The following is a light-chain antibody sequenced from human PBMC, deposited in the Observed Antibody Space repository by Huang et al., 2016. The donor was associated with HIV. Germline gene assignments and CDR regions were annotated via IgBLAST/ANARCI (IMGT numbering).Light chain of an antibody. CDR3: QQYHHWPLT. J-gene: IGKJ2*01. V-gene: IGKV3-15*01. CDR1: QSVSSN. Sequence: DIVMTQSPATLSVSQGERATLSCRASQSVSSNFAWYQQKSGQAPRLLIYGASTRATGIQARFSGSGSGTEFTLTIGSLQSGDFAVYFCQQYHHWPLTFGQGTKLEIK. CDR2: GAS.